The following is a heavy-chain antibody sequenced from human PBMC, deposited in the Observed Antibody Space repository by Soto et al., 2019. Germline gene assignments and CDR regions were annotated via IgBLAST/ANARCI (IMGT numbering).Heavy chain of an antibody. J-gene: IGHJ6*02. CDR3: ARVGGRVTTTIIEYYYYYCMDV. CDR1: GGSFSGYY. Sequence: QVQLQQWGAGLLKPSETLSLTCAVYGGSFSGYYWSWIRQPPGKGLEWIGEINHSGSTNYNPSLKRRVTISVDTSKNQFSLKLSSVTAADTAVYYCARVGGRVTTTIIEYYYYYCMDVWGQGTTVTVSS. D-gene: IGHD4-17*01. V-gene: IGHV4-34*01. CDR2: INHSGST.